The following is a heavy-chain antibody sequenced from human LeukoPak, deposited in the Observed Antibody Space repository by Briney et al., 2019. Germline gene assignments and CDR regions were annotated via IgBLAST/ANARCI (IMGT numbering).Heavy chain of an antibody. CDR1: GGTISSSSYY. Sequence: SETLSLTCTVSGGTISSSSYYWGWIRQPPGKGLEWIGSIYYSGSTYYNPSLKSRVTISVDRSKNQFSLKLSSVTAADTAVYYCAEDRQRGYTAMATQVDYWGQGTLVTVSS. V-gene: IGHV4-39*01. CDR3: AEDRQRGYTAMATQVDY. J-gene: IGHJ4*02. CDR2: IYYSGST. D-gene: IGHD5-18*01.